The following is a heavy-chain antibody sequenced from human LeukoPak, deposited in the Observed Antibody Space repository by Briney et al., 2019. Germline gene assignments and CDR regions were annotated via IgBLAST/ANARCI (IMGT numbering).Heavy chain of an antibody. CDR2: IYYRGST. CDR1: GGSINNYY. D-gene: IGHD4-17*01. J-gene: IGHJ4*02. CDR3: ARGGDYGDLRYFDY. V-gene: IGHV4-59*01. Sequence: SETLSLTCTVSGGSINNYYRSWIRQPPGKGLEWIGYIYYRGSTNYNPSLMSRVTFSVDTSKHQFSLKLLSVTAADTAVYYCARGGDYGDLRYFDYWGQGTLVTVSS.